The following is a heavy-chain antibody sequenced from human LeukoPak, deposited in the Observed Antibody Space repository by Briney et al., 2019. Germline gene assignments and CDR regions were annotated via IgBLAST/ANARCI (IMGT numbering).Heavy chain of an antibody. D-gene: IGHD3-22*01. V-gene: IGHV3-21*01. CDR2: ISSNGGYI. CDR1: EFKFRSYS. J-gene: IGHJ4*02. CDR3: ASAGPNYDSSGYVY. Sequence: PGGSLRLSCAVSEFKFRSYSMSWVRQPPGKGLEWVSSISSNGGYIYYADSEKRRFTISRDNDRHSAYLQMKSLRAEATAVYYCASAGPNYDSSGYVYWGQGTPVTVSS.